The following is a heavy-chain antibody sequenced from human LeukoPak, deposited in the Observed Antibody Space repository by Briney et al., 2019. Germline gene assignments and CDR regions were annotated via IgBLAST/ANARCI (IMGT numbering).Heavy chain of an antibody. CDR2: INPNSGGT. D-gene: IGHD3-22*01. CDR1: GYTFTGYY. CDR3: ARRFYYDSSGYPVYYFDY. Sequence: GASVKVSCKASGYTFTGYYMHWVRQAPGQGLEWMGWINPNSGGTNYAQKLQGRVTMTTDTSTSTAYMELRSLRSDDTAVYYCARRFYYDSSGYPVYYFDYWGQGTLVTVSS. V-gene: IGHV1-2*02. J-gene: IGHJ4*02.